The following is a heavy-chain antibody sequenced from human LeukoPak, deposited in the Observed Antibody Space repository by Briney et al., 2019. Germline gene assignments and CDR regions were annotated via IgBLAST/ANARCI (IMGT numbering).Heavy chain of an antibody. D-gene: IGHD2-2*01. V-gene: IGHV5-51*01. Sequence: GESLKISCKGSGYIFTSYWIGWVRQMPGKSLEWMGIINPGDSETRYSPSFQGQVTISADKFSTTAYLQWSTLKASDTAIYYCARLSSSTSGGDYWGQGTLVTVSS. CDR1: GYIFTSYW. J-gene: IGHJ4*02. CDR3: ARLSSSTSGGDY. CDR2: INPGDSET.